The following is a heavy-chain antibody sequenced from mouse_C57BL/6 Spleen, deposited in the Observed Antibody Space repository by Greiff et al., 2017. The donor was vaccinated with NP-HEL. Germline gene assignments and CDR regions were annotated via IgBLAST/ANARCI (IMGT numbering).Heavy chain of an antibody. CDR2: IYPRDGST. D-gene: IGHD2-3*01. CDR3: ARLGLIYDGYYRAMDY. V-gene: IGHV1-85*01. CDR1: GYTFTSYD. J-gene: IGHJ4*01. Sequence: QVQLKQSGPELVKPGASVKLSCKASGYTFTSYDINWVKQRPGQGLEWIGWIYPRDGSTKYNEKFKGKATLTVDTSSSTAYMELHSLTSEDSAVYFCARLGLIYDGYYRAMDYWGQGTSVTVSS.